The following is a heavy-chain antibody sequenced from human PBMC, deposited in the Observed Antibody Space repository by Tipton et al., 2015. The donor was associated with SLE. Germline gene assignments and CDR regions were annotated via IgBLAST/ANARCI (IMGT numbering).Heavy chain of an antibody. D-gene: IGHD3-3*01. CDR3: ASKEDFWSGYALCY. CDR2: IYYSGST. Sequence: TLSLTCTVSGGSISSSSYYWGWIRQPPGKGLEWIGSIYYSGSTYYNPSLKSRVTISVDTSKNQFSLKLSSVTAADTAVYYCASKEDFWSGYALCYWGQGTLVTVSS. J-gene: IGHJ1*01. CDR1: GGSISSSSYY. V-gene: IGHV4-39*07.